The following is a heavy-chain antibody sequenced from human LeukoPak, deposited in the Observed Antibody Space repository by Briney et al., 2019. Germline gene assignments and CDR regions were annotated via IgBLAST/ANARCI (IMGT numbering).Heavy chain of an antibody. CDR2: IYYSGST. J-gene: IGHJ4*02. V-gene: IGHV4-59*01. CDR3: ARGKGYFDY. CDR1: RGSISGYY. Sequence: SSETLSLTCTVSRGSISGYYWSWIRQPPGKGLEWIGYIYYSGSTNYNPSLKGRVTISADTSENQFSLKLSSVTAADTAVYYCARGKGYFDYWGQGTLVTVSS.